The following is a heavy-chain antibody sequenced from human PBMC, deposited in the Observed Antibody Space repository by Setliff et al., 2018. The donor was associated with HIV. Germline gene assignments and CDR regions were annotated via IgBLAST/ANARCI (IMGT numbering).Heavy chain of an antibody. Sequence: KPSETLSLTCTVSGGSISSYYWSWIRQPAGKGLEWIGRISTRGHTNYNPSLKNRLTMSLDTSKQQFSLRLSTVTAADTAIYYCARGGPSVPCTSVSCPPYYYMDVWGKGATVTVSS. D-gene: IGHD2-2*01. CDR2: ISTRGHT. J-gene: IGHJ6*03. CDR1: GGSISSYY. CDR3: ARGGPSVPCTSVSCPPYYYMDV. V-gene: IGHV4-4*07.